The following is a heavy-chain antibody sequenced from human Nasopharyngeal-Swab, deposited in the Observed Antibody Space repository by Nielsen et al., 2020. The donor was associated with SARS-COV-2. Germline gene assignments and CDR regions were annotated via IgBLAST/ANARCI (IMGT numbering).Heavy chain of an antibody. CDR2: ISYDGSNK. J-gene: IGHJ4*02. V-gene: IGHV3-30*04. D-gene: IGHD3-22*01. Sequence: GGSLRLSCAASGFTFSSYAMHWVRQAPGKGLEWAAVISYDGSNKYYADSVKGRFTISRDNSKNTLYLQMNSLRAEDTAVYYCARVSDYYDSSGYYFDYWGQGTLVTVSS. CDR3: ARVSDYYDSSGYYFDY. CDR1: GFTFSSYA.